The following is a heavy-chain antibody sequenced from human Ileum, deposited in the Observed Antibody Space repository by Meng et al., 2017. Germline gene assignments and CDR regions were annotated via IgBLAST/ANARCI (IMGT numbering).Heavy chain of an antibody. CDR2: INHSGST. CDR1: GASLSTGGYY. Sequence: QVQLQESGPGLVKPSQTLSLTCRVSGASLSTGGYYWGWIRQQPGKGLEWIGEINHSGSTNYKPSLKSRVTISVDTSKKQFSLKLTSVTAADTAVYYCASARYDNWGQGTLVTVSS. J-gene: IGHJ4*02. D-gene: IGHD3-22*01. CDR3: ASARYDN. V-gene: IGHV4-31*03.